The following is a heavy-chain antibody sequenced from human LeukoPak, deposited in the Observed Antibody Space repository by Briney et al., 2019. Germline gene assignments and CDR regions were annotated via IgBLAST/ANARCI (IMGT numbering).Heavy chain of an antibody. V-gene: IGHV3-64*01. J-gene: IGHJ4*02. Sequence: GGSLRLSCAASGFTFSSYAMSWVRQAPGKGLEWVSAISSNGGSTYYANSVKGRFTISRDNSKNTLYLQMGSLRAEDMAVYYCARVALLITMVRGAFFDFWGQGTLVTVSS. CDR3: ARVALLITMVRGAFFDF. CDR1: GFTFSSYA. CDR2: ISSNGGST. D-gene: IGHD3-10*01.